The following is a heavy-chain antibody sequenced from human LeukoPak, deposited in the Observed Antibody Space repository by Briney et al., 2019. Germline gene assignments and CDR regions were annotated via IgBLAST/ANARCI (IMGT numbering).Heavy chain of an antibody. CDR2: IYYSGST. J-gene: IGHJ6*03. CDR1: GGSISSGDYY. Sequence: SETLSLTCTVSGGSISSGDYYWSWIRQPPGKGLEWIGYIYYSGSTYYNPSLKSRVTISVDTSKNQFSLKLSSVTVADTAVYYCARDSSSWYGDYYYYMDVWGKGTTVTVSS. V-gene: IGHV4-30-4*02. CDR3: ARDSSSWYGDYYYYMDV. D-gene: IGHD6-13*01.